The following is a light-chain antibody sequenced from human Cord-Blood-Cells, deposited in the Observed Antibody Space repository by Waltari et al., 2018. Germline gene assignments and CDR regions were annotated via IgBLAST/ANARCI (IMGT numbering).Light chain of an antibody. Sequence: DIQMTQSPSSLSASVGDRVTITCRASQSISSYLNWYQQKPGKAPKLLIYAASSLQSGFPSRFSGSGSGTDFTITISSLQPEDFATYYCQQSYSTPWTFGQGTKVEIK. CDR1: QSISSY. CDR3: QQSYSTPWT. CDR2: AAS. J-gene: IGKJ1*01. V-gene: IGKV1-39*01.